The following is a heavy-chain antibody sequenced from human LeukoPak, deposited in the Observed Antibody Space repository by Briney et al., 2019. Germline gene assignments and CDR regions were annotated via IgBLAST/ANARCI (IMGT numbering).Heavy chain of an antibody. D-gene: IGHD3-9*01. J-gene: IGHJ4*02. CDR3: ARERYDRRFDY. Sequence: SETLSLTCTVSGGSISSYYWSWIRQPPGKGLEWIGYIYYSGGTNYNPSLKSRVTISVDTSKNQFSLKLSSVTAADTAVYYCARERYDRRFDYWGQGTLVTVSS. CDR2: IYYSGGT. V-gene: IGHV4-59*12. CDR1: GGSISSYY.